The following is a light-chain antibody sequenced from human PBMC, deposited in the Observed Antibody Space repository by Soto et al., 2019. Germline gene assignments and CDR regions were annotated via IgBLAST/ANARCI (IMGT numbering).Light chain of an antibody. Sequence: ENVLTQSPDTLSLSPWERATLSCRASQTVASSFLAWYQHKPGQAPRLLIYDSSTRASGIPDRFSGSGSGTDFTLTISTLEPEDFAVYYCQQYSSSPYNFGQGTKLEIK. CDR2: DSS. CDR3: QQYSSSPYN. V-gene: IGKV3-20*01. CDR1: QTVASSF. J-gene: IGKJ2*01.